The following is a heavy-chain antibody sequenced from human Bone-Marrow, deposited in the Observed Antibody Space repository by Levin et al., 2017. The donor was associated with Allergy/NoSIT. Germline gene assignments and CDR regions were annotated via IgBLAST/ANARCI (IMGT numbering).Heavy chain of an antibody. CDR3: SSDLAWTGGSF. Sequence: KPGGSLRLSCVGFGLTFRDAWLTWVRQAPGKGLEWVGRMRSKSSGGTTEYAAPVRGRFTISRDDSIDTLYLQMNSLKIEDTGVYYCSSDLAWTGGSFGGQGTLVTVSS. V-gene: IGHV3-15*01. D-gene: IGHD3/OR15-3a*01. CDR2: MRSKSSGGTT. CDR1: GLTFRDAW. J-gene: IGHJ4*02.